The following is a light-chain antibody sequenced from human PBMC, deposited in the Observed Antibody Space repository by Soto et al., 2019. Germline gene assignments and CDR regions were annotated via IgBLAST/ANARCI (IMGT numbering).Light chain of an antibody. V-gene: IGKV1-9*01. CDR2: SAS. Sequence: DIQLTQSPSFLSAFVGDTVTITCRASQAMSTYLAWYQQKPGKVPKLLIRSASTLQSGVPPRFSGGGSGTEFTLTISTLQPDDSGIYYCQQLNGYPRAFGGGTNVEIK. CDR1: QAMSTY. CDR3: QQLNGYPRA. J-gene: IGKJ4*01.